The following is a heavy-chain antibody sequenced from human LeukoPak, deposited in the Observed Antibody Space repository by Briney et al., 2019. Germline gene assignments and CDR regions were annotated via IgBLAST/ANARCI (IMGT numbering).Heavy chain of an antibody. CDR3: AVASESGGSLYAFDI. CDR1: GYSFTSYW. V-gene: IGHV5-51*01. CDR2: IYPGDSDT. J-gene: IGHJ3*02. Sequence: GESLKISCKGSGYSFTSYWIGWVRQMPGKGLEWMGIIYPGDSDTRYSPSFQGQVTISADKSISTAYLQWSSLKASDTAMYYCAVASESGGSLYAFDIWGQGTMVTVSS. D-gene: IGHD1-26*01.